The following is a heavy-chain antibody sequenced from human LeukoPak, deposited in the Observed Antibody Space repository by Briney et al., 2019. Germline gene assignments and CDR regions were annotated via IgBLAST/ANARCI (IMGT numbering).Heavy chain of an antibody. CDR1: GFTFSSYW. Sequence: PGGSLRLSCAASGFTFSSYWMSWVRQAPGKGLEWVANIKQDGSEKYYVDSVKGRFTISRDNSKNTLYLQMNSLRAEDTAVYYCAKSAGGNIYDALDMWGQGTMVTVSS. CDR3: AKSAGGNIYDALDM. D-gene: IGHD6-13*01. V-gene: IGHV3-7*03. J-gene: IGHJ3*02. CDR2: IKQDGSEK.